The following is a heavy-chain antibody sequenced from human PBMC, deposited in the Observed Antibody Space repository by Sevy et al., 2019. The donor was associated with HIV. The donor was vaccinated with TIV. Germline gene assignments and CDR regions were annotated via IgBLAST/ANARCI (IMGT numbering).Heavy chain of an antibody. CDR1: GFTFSSYW. CDR3: ARYYVWGSYRIDY. J-gene: IGHJ4*02. CDR2: IKQDGSEK. Sequence: GGSLRLSCAASGFTFSSYWMSWVRQAPGKGLEWVANIKQDGSEKYYVDSVKGRFTIPRDNAKNSLYLQMNSLRAEDTAVYYCARYYVWGSYRIDYWGQGTLVTVS. V-gene: IGHV3-7*03. D-gene: IGHD3-16*02.